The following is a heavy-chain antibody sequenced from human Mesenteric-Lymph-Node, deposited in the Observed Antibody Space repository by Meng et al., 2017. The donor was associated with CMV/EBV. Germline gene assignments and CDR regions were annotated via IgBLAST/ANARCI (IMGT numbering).Heavy chain of an antibody. CDR2: ITSSRTYI. V-gene: IGHV3-21*01. D-gene: IGHD1-20*01. CDR1: GFTFSTYT. J-gene: IGHJ4*02. CDR3: ARVGGIGGRDEGYDY. Sequence: GESLKISCAASGFTFSTYTMNWVRQAPGKGLEWVSSITSSRTYIYYADSVKGRFTISRDNAKNSLYLQMNSLRAEDTAVYYCARVGGIGGRDEGYDYWGQGTLVTVSS.